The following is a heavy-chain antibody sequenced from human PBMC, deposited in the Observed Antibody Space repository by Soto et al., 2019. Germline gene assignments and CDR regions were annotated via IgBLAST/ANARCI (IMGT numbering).Heavy chain of an antibody. CDR2: LNWRGDNF. CDR1: GFSFDRYA. Sequence: PGGSLRLSCVASGFSFDRYAMHWVRQVPGRGLEWVAGLNWRGDNFAYADSVKDRFTGSRDNAKQPLFLQIDSLRPEETHQYYCAKDMYDLSWYEVALAYWGHGTQVTVSS. CDR3: AKDMYDLSWYEVALAY. D-gene: IGHD5-12*01. V-gene: IGHV3-9*01. J-gene: IGHJ4*01.